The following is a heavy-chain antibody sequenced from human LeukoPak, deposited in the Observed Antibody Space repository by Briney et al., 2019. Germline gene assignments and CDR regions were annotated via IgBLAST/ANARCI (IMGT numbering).Heavy chain of an antibody. CDR2: IYYSGST. V-gene: IGHV4-31*03. CDR3: ARDTHINVDYDFWSGSPYGMDV. Sequence: PSETLSLTCTVSGGSISSGGSYWSWIRQHPGKGLEWIGYIYYSGSTYYNPSLKSRVTISVDTSKNQFSLKLSSVTAADTAVYYCARDTHINVDYDFWSGSPYGMDVWGQGTTVTVSS. CDR1: GGSISSGGSY. J-gene: IGHJ6*02. D-gene: IGHD3-3*01.